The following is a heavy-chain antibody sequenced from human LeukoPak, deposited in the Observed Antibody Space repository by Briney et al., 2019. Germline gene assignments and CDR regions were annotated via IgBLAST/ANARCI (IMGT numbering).Heavy chain of an antibody. CDR2: IYSAGTT. CDR3: ARAQGGKIQLWDYYFDY. D-gene: IGHD5-18*01. CDR1: GFTFSSYA. V-gene: IGHV3-66*01. J-gene: IGHJ4*02. Sequence: PGGSLRLFCAASGFTFSSYAMSWVRQAPGKGLEWVALIYSAGTTHADSVRGRFTISRDKSKNMLYLQMNSLRAEDTAVYFCARAQGGKIQLWDYYFDYWGQGTLVTVSS.